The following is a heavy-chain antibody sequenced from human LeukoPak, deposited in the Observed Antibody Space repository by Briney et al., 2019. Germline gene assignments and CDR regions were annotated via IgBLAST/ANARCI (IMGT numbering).Heavy chain of an antibody. CDR2: IHQDGSDK. CDR3: ASPHYDILTGYYGGFGY. V-gene: IGHV3-7*01. D-gene: IGHD3-9*01. J-gene: IGHJ4*02. Sequence: PGGSLRLSCAASGFTFSRCWMSWVRQAPGKGLEWVANIHQDGSDKYYVDSVKGRVTISRDNAKNSLYLQINSLRAEDTAVYYCASPHYDILTGYYGGFGYWGQGTLVTVSS. CDR1: GFTFSRCW.